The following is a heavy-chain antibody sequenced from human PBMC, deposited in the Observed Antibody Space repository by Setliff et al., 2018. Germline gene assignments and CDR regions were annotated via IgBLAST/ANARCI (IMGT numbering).Heavy chain of an antibody. J-gene: IGHJ4*02. D-gene: IGHD3-16*02. V-gene: IGHV1-69*06. CDR2: IIPIFGTA. Sequence: SVKVSCKASGGTFSSYAISWVRQAPGQGLEWMGRIIPIFGTANYAQKFQGRVTITADKSTSTAYMELSSLRSEDTAVYYCARSGDYIWGSYRPYYFDHWGQGTLVTVSS. CDR3: ARSGDYIWGSYRPYYFDH. CDR1: GGTFSSYA.